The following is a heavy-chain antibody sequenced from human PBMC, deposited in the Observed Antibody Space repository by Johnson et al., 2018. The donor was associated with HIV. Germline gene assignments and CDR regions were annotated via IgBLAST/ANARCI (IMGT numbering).Heavy chain of an antibody. Sequence: QVQLVESGGGLVKPGGSLRLSCVASGFTFSDYYMSWIRQAPGKGLEWVAILWYDGTTAFYADSVKGRFTISRDNAKNSLYLQMNSLRAEDTAVYYCAKDITPTWDSDAFDIWGQGTMVTVSS. CDR3: AKDITPTWDSDAFDI. CDR1: GFTFSDYY. CDR2: LWYDGTTA. J-gene: IGHJ3*02. V-gene: IGHV3-11*01. D-gene: IGHD1-14*01.